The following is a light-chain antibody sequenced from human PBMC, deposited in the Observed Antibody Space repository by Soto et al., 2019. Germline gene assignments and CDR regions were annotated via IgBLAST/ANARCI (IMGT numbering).Light chain of an antibody. V-gene: IGKV1-39*01. CDR2: AAS. CDR3: QQSYSTPRT. CDR1: QRISTY. Sequence: DIQMTQSPSSLSASVGDRVTITCRASQRISTYLNWYQQKPGKAPKLLIYAASSLQSGVPSTFSGSGSGTDFTLTISSLQPEDFATYYCQQSYSTPRTFGQGNKLEIK. J-gene: IGKJ2*01.